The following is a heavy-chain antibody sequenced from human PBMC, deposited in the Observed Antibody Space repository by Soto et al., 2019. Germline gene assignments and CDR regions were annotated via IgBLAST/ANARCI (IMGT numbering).Heavy chain of an antibody. CDR3: ASGTNGAFFVY. Sequence: QVQLVESGGGLVKPGGSLRLSCAASGFTFSDYMSWIRQAPGKGLEWVSYISSRSSTIFYADSVKGRFTISRDNVKNSLYLPMNSLRAEDTAVYYCASGTNGAFFVYWGQGILVTVSS. V-gene: IGHV3-11*01. J-gene: IGHJ4*02. D-gene: IGHD2-8*01. CDR2: ISSRSSTI. CDR1: GFTFSDY.